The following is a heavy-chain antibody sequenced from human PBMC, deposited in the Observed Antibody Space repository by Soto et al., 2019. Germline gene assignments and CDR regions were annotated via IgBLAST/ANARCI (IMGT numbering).Heavy chain of an antibody. V-gene: IGHV3-30-3*01. CDR2: ISSDGSNK. Sequence: QVQLVESGGGVVQPGMSLRRSCAASGFTFISYAMHWVRQAPGKGLEWVAVISSDGSNKYYADSVKGRFTLSRDNSKNTLYLQMNSLRAEDTAVYYCARGYRYAYYFDYWGQGTLVTVSS. D-gene: IGHD5-18*01. J-gene: IGHJ4*02. CDR1: GFTFISYA. CDR3: ARGYRYAYYFDY.